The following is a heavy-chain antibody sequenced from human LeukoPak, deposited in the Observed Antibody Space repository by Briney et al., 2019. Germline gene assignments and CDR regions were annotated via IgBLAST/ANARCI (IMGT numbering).Heavy chain of an antibody. J-gene: IGHJ4*02. CDR2: INAGNGHT. CDR1: GYTFSGYA. CDR3: ARGIWSATRVDYYLDN. Sequence: GASVKVSCKASGYTFSGYAIHWVRQAPGQRFEWTGWINAGNGHTKYSQNFQGRVTITRDSSANIVYMELSSLTSEDTAVYYCARGIWSATRVDYYLDNWGQGTLVTVSS. D-gene: IGHD5-24*01. V-gene: IGHV1-3*01.